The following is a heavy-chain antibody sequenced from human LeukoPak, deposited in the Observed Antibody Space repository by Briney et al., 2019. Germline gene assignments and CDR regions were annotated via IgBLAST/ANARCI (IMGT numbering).Heavy chain of an antibody. J-gene: IGHJ4*02. V-gene: IGHV1-46*01. Sequence: ASVKVSCKASGYTFTSYYMHWVRQAPGEGLEWMGIINPTGGSTSYAQKFQGRVTMTRDTSTSTVYMELSSLRSEDTAVYYCARDHYHKIHSVMVTAPDYWGQGTLVTVSS. CDR3: ARDHYHKIHSVMVTAPDY. D-gene: IGHD2-21*02. CDR1: GYTFTSYY. CDR2: INPTGGST.